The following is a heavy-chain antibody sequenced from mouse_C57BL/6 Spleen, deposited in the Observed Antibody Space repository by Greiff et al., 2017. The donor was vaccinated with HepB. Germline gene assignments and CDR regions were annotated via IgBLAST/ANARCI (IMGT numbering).Heavy chain of an antibody. Sequence: EVQLQQSGPELVKPGASVKISCKASGYSFTGYYMNWVKQSPEKSLEWIGEINPSTGGTTYNQKFKAKATLTVDKSSSTAYMQLKSLTSEDSAVYYCAREAGDYWGQGTTLTVSS. J-gene: IGHJ2*01. CDR2: INPSTGGT. CDR1: GYSFTGYY. CDR3: AREAGDY. V-gene: IGHV1-42*01.